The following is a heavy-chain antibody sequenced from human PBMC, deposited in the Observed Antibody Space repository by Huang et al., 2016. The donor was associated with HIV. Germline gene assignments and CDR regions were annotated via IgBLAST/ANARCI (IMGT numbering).Heavy chain of an antibody. Sequence: QVQLVQSGAEVKKPGASVKVSCKGSGYSFTDYDINWVRQVTGQGLEWMGCMNPVNGDTGYAQKFQGRVTFSRNTSVNTAYMELSSLRSDDTAVYYCARAGSGWALDAFDIWGQGTVVIVSS. J-gene: IGHJ3*02. CDR3: ARAGSGWALDAFDI. CDR2: MNPVNGDT. CDR1: GYSFTDYD. D-gene: IGHD6-19*01. V-gene: IGHV1-8*03.